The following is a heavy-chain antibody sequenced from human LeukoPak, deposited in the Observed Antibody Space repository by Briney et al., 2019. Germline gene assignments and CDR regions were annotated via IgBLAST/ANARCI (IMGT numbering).Heavy chain of an antibody. Sequence: SQTLSLTCTVSGGSISSGDYYWSWIRQPPGKGLEWSGETNHSGSTNYNPSLKSRVTISVDKSKNQFSLKLSSVTAADTAVYYCARRTTVTIPFGYWGQGTLVTVSS. D-gene: IGHD4-11*01. V-gene: IGHV4-30-2*01. CDR2: TNHSGST. CDR1: GGSISSGDYY. CDR3: ARRTTVTIPFGY. J-gene: IGHJ4*02.